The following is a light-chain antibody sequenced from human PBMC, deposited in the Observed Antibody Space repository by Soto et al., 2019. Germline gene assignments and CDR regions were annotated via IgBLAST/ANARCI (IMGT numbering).Light chain of an antibody. CDR3: QQYGSAGT. CDR1: QIVKNNY. CDR2: GAS. Sequence: EIEMTQSPGTLSLSPGESAPISSRASQIVKNNYLAWYQQNPGQAPMLVIYGASDSATGIPDRFSGIASGTVFTPTLSRLEPEDFAVYYSQQYGSAGTFGLGANVDI. V-gene: IGKV3-20*01. J-gene: IGKJ1*01.